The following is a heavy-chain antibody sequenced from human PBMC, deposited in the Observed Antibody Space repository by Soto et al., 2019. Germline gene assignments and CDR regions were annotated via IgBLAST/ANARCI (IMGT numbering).Heavy chain of an antibody. Sequence: SVKVSCKASGYTFTSYAMHWVRQAPGQRLEWMGWINAGNGNTKYSQKFQGRVTITRDTSASTAYMELSSLRSEDTAVYYCARGYSSSWYYWFDPWGQGTLVTVSS. V-gene: IGHV1-3*01. CDR3: ARGYSSSWYYWFDP. CDR1: GYTFTSYA. D-gene: IGHD6-13*01. J-gene: IGHJ5*02. CDR2: INAGNGNT.